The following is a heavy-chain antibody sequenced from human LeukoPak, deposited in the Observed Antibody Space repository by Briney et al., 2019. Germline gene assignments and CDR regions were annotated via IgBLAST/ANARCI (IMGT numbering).Heavy chain of an antibody. J-gene: IGHJ1*01. Sequence: GASVKVSCKASGYTFTSYGICWVRQAPGQGLEWMGWISLDSGDTYYPQKLQGRVTMTTDTSTSTAYMELRSLRSDDTAVYYCARDGPEGYFQHWGQGTLVTVSS. CDR2: ISLDSGDT. CDR1: GYTFTSYG. CDR3: ARDGPEGYFQH. V-gene: IGHV1-18*01.